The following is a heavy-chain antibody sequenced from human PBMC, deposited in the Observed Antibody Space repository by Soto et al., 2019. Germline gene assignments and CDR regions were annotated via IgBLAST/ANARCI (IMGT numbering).Heavy chain of an antibody. CDR1: GGSISSGDYY. J-gene: IGHJ6*02. V-gene: IGHV4-30-4*01. CDR2: IYYSGST. CDR3: ARDRFLEWLSRDYYYGMDV. Sequence: PSEPLSLTCTVSGGSISSGDYYWSWIRQPPGKGLEWIGYIYYSGSTYYNPSLKSRVTISVDTSKNQFSLKLSSVTAADTAVYYCARDRFLEWLSRDYYYGMDVWGQGTTVTVSS. D-gene: IGHD3-3*01.